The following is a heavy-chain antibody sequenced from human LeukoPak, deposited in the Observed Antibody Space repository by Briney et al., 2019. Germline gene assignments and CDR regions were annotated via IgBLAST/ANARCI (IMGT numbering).Heavy chain of an antibody. Sequence: SETLSLTCTVSGGSISSYYWGWIRQPPGKGLEWIGYIYYSGSTNYNPSLKSRVTISVDTSKNQFSLKLSSVTAADTAVYYCAVSGYSSGWYPYYFDYWGQGTLVTVSS. D-gene: IGHD6-19*01. J-gene: IGHJ4*02. V-gene: IGHV4-59*01. CDR1: GGSISSYY. CDR2: IYYSGST. CDR3: AVSGYSSGWYPYYFDY.